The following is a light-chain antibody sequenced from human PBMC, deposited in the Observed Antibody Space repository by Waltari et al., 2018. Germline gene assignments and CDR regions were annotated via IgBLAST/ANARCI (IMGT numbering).Light chain of an antibody. CDR3: QAWDTTTAV. V-gene: IGLV3-1*01. Sequence: SYELTQPPSLSVSPGQPASITCSGAKLGDKYACWYQQKPGQSPVLVIYQDKKRPSGIPERFSGSNSGDTATLTISGTQAMDEADYYCQAWDTTTAVFGGGTKLTVL. CDR1: KLGDKY. J-gene: IGLJ3*02. CDR2: QDK.